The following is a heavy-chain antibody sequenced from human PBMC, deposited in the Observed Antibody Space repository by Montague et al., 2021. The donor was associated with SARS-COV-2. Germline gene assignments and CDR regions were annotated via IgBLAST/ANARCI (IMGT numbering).Heavy chain of an antibody. J-gene: IGHJ4*02. CDR2: N. CDR3: ARGGSRLYYFDY. D-gene: IGHD6-25*01. Sequence: NDYAVSVKSRITINPDTSKNQFSLQLNSVTPEDTAVYYCARGGSRLYYFDYWGQGTMVTVSS. V-gene: IGHV6-1*01.